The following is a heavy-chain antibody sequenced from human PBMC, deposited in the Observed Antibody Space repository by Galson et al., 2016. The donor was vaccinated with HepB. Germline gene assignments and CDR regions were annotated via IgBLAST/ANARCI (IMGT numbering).Heavy chain of an antibody. CDR1: GFTFSSYW. J-gene: IGHJ3*02. CDR3: GREVLLPTAPSQQTDAFDI. D-gene: IGHD2-2*01. CDR2: VNSDGSRA. Sequence: SLRLSCAASGFTFSSYWVHWVRQAPGKGLVWVSRVNSDGSRANYADSVRGRFTISRDNAKNTLYLQMNSLRAEDTAVYYCGREVLLPTAPSQQTDAFDIWGQGTVVTVSS. V-gene: IGHV3-74*01.